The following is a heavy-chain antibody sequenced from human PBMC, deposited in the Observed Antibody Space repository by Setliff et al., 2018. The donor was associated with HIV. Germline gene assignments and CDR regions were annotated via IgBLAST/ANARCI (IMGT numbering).Heavy chain of an antibody. CDR1: GGTFSSYA. J-gene: IGHJ6*03. Sequence: SVKVSCKASGGTFSSYAISWVRQAPGQGLEWMGGIIPIFDTANYAQKFQGRVTITADESTSTAYMELSSLRSEDTAVYYCARVTTGTYYYYMDVWGKGTTVTVSS. CDR2: IIPIFDTA. D-gene: IGHD1-7*01. CDR3: ARVTTGTYYYYMDV. V-gene: IGHV1-69*13.